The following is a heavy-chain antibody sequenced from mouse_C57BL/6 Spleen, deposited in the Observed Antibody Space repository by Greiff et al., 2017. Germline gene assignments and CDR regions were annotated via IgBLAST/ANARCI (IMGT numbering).Heavy chain of an antibody. Sequence: EVMLVESGGGLVKPGGSLKLSCAASGFTFSSYAMSWVRQTPEKRLEWVATISDGGSYTYYPDNVKGRFTISRDNAKNNLYLQMSHLKSEDTAMYYCARDTHYYGSSYVGYWGQGTTLTVSS. CDR2: ISDGGSYT. D-gene: IGHD1-1*01. V-gene: IGHV5-4*01. J-gene: IGHJ2*01. CDR1: GFTFSSYA. CDR3: ARDTHYYGSSYVGY.